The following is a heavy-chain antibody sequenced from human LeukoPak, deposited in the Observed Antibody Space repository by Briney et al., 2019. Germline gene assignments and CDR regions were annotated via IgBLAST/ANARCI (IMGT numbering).Heavy chain of an antibody. CDR3: ARDPYRGLSSFDL. Sequence: PGGSLRFSCAASGFTFSSYVMSWVRQAPGKGLEWVSAISGSSGSTYYADSVKGRFTISRDNSKNTLYLQMDSLRAEDTAVYYCARDPYRGLSSFDLWGQGTLVTVSS. V-gene: IGHV3-23*01. CDR1: GFTFSSYV. J-gene: IGHJ4*02. CDR2: ISGSSGST. D-gene: IGHD4-11*01.